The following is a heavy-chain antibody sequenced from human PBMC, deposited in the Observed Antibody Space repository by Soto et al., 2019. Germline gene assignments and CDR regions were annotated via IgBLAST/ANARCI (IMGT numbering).Heavy chain of an antibody. J-gene: IGHJ6*02. CDR3: ASDQIIRVSDASYYGMDV. CDR2: ISAYNGNT. D-gene: IGHD3-10*01. CDR1: GYTFTSYH. Sequence: ASVKVSCKASGYTFTSYHINWVRQAPGQGLEWMGWISAYNGNTNYAQKLQGRVTMTTDTSTSTAYMELRSLRSDDTAVYYCASDQIIRVSDASYYGMDVWGQGTTVTVSS. V-gene: IGHV1-18*01.